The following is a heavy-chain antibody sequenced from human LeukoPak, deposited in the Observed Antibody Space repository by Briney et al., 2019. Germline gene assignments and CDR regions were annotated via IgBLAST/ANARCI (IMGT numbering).Heavy chain of an antibody. CDR1: GFTFSGYW. D-gene: IGHD1-26*01. CDR3: VRDNRSYNFDC. J-gene: IGHJ4*02. Sequence: GGSLRLSCAASGFTFSGYWMHWVRQAPGKGLVWVSCIKSDGSFTSIADSAKGRFTISRDNAKNTVYLQMNSLRVEDTAVYYCVRDNRSYNFDCWGQGTLVTVSS. CDR2: IKSDGSFT. V-gene: IGHV3-74*01.